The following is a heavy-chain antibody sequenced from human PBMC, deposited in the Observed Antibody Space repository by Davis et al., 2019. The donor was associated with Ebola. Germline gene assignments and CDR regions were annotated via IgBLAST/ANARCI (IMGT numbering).Heavy chain of an antibody. Sequence: SETLSLTCTVSGGSISSYYWSWLRQPPGKGLEWIGYIYYSGGTNYNPSLKSRVTISVDTSKNQFSLKLSSVTAADTAVYYCARGLRRYYYYGMDVWGQGTTVTVSS. CDR2: IYYSGGT. CDR1: GGSISSYY. CDR3: ARGLRRYYYYGMDV. V-gene: IGHV4-59*01. J-gene: IGHJ6*02.